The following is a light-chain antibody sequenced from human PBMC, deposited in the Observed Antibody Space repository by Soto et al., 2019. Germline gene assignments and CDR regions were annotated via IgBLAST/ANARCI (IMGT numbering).Light chain of an antibody. CDR3: QQYEDSPVT. CDR1: ESVISY. Sequence: IVMTQSPGTLSLSPGERATLSCRASESVISYLAWYQQKPGQAPRLLISDASDRATGIPDRFSGGGSGTDFTLTISRLAPEDFAVYYCQQYEDSPVTFGQGTKVDI. V-gene: IGKV3-20*01. CDR2: DAS. J-gene: IGKJ1*01.